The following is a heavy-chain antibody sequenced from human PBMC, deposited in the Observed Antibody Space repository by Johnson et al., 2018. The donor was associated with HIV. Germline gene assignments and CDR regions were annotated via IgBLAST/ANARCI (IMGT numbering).Heavy chain of an antibody. CDR1: GFTFSSYG. J-gene: IGHJ3*02. D-gene: IGHD1-26*01. Sequence: QVQLVESGGGVVQPGGSLRLSCAASGFTFSSYGMHWVRQAPGKGLEWVAVIWYDGSNKYYADSVKGRFTISRDNSKNTLYLQMNSLRAEDTAVYYCAKDDRELDAFDIWGQGTMVTVSS. CDR2: IWYDGSNK. CDR3: AKDDRELDAFDI. V-gene: IGHV3-33*06.